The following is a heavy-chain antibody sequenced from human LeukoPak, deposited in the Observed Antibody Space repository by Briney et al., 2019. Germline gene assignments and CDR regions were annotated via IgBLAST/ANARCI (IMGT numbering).Heavy chain of an antibody. CDR2: IKQDGSEK. CDR1: GFTFSSYW. CDR3: ARESMVDAFDI. Sequence: GGSLRLSCAASGFTFSSYWMSWVRQAPGKGLEWVANIKQDGSEKYYVDSVKGRFTISRDNAKNSLSLQMNSLRAEDTAVYYCARESMVDAFDIWGQGTMVTASS. D-gene: IGHD2-15*01. J-gene: IGHJ3*02. V-gene: IGHV3-7*01.